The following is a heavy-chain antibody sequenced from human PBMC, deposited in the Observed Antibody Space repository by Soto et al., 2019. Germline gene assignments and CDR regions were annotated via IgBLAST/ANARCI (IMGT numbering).Heavy chain of an antibody. CDR2: THHSRGT. D-gene: IGHD6-13*01. CDR3: ARYSAASGTYYFDY. V-gene: IGHV4-4*02. J-gene: IGHJ4*01. Sequence: SETLSLTCAVSGDSIIGTHWWSWVRRPPGKGLEFIGETHHSRGTNYNPSLSIRFTMSLDKSKSQLSLILYSVTAADTGVYYCARYSAASGTYYFDYWGQGTLVTVS. CDR1: GDSIIGTHW.